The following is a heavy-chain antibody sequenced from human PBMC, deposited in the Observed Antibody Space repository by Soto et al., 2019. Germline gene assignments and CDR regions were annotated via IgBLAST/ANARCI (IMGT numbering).Heavy chain of an antibody. J-gene: IGHJ4*02. CDR3: ARRQNWNDLEFDY. D-gene: IGHD1-1*01. CDR2: IYYSGSA. V-gene: IGHV4-31*03. CDR1: CDSVSSCGAY. Sequence: SETLSVTCTVSCDSVSSCGAYWSWIRQLPGKGLEWIGYIYYSGSANYTPSLKSRLTISLDTSQNQFSLRLSSVTAADTAVYYCARRQNWNDLEFDYWGQGTLVTVSS.